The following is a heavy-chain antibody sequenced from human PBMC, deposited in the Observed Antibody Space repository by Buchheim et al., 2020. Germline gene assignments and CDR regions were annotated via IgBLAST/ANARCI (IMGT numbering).Heavy chain of an antibody. Sequence: EVQLVESGGGLVQPGGSLRLSCAVSGFTFSSYWMHWVRQAPGKGLVWVSCMNIDGSSTSYADSVKGRFTISRDNAKNTLYLQMNSLRAEDTAVYYCAKHPGDTSTSGWFRIDYWGRGTL. CDR3: AKHPGDTSTSGWFRIDY. V-gene: IGHV3-74*01. CDR1: GFTFSSYW. J-gene: IGHJ4*02. CDR2: MNIDGSST. D-gene: IGHD6-19*01.